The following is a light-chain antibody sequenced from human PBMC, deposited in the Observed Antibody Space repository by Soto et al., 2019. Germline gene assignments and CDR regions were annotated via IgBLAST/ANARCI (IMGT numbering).Light chain of an antibody. V-gene: IGKV3-11*01. CDR3: QQRSNWPFT. CDR2: DAS. J-gene: IGKJ3*01. CDR1: QSVSSY. Sequence: EIVLTQSPATLSLSPGERATLSCRASQSVSSYLTWYQQKPGQAPRLLIYDASNRAASIPARFSGSVSGTVLTLTISSLEPEDFAVYYCQQRSNWPFTFGPETNVHI.